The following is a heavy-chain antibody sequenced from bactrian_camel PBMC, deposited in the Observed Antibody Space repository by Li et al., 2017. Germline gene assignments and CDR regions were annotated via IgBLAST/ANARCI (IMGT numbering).Heavy chain of an antibody. CDR2: HQSSDART. CDR1: GYIAPTNC. V-gene: IGHV3S26*01. D-gene: IGHD3*01. CDR3: AASDYGCSASYDALHLSPRWYRF. J-gene: IGHJ4*01. Sequence: HVQLVESGGGSVQAGESLMLTCAASGYIAPTNCMGWFRQAPGREREGVAVHQSSDARTSVADSVKDRFTISKDNAKNTLHLKMNSLKPEDTAMYYCAASDYGCSASYDALHLSPRWYRFWGQGTQVTVS.